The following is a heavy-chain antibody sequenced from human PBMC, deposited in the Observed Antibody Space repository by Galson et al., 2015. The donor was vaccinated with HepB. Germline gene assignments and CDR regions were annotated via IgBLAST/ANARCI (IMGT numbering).Heavy chain of an antibody. Sequence: LRLSCAASGFTFSSYAMHWVRQAPGKGLEWVAVISYDGSNKYYADSVKGRFTISRDNSKNTLYLQMNSLRAEDTAVYYCARDLATWLFSYWGQGTLVTVSS. CDR2: ISYDGSNK. CDR1: GFTFSSYA. CDR3: ARDLATWLFSY. D-gene: IGHD3-22*01. J-gene: IGHJ4*02. V-gene: IGHV3-30-3*01.